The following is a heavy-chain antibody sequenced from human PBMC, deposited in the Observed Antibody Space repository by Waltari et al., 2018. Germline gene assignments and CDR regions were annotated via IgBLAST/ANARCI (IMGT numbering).Heavy chain of an antibody. CDR3: ARALIAAAGRGRRFDP. CDR2: INHSGST. Sequence: QLQLQQSGAGLLKPSETLSLTCSVYAGTFSGYYWSWIRQPAGKGLEWIGEINHSGSTNYNPSLTSRVTISVDTSKNQFSLKLSSVTAADTAVYYCARALIAAAGRGRRFDPWGQGTLVTVSS. V-gene: IGHV4-34*01. D-gene: IGHD6-13*01. J-gene: IGHJ5*02. CDR1: AGTFSGYY.